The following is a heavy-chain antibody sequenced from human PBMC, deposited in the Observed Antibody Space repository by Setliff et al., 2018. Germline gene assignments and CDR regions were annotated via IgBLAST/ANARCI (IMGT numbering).Heavy chain of an antibody. J-gene: IGHJ6*03. CDR1: GGSISSRTYY. CDR3: AKDLGDDGHYYYYMDV. CDR2: IYTSWST. V-gene: IGHV4-61*09. D-gene: IGHD4-17*01. Sequence: SETLSLTCNVSGGSISSRTYYWSWIRQPAGKGLEWIGHIYTSWSTNYNPSLKSRVTMSVDTTKNQFSLTVDDTAVYYCAKDLGDDGHYYYYMDVWGKGTTVTVSS.